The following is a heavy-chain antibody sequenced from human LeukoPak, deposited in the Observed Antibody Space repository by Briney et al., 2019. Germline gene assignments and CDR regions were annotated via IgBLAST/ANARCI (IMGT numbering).Heavy chain of an antibody. V-gene: IGHV4-61*08. CDR1: GASVGSAGYH. CDR2: IYYISNT. J-gene: IGHJ4*02. Sequence: PSETLSLTCTVSGASVGSAGYHWGWIRQPPGGGLEWIGYIYYISNTNYNPSLKSRVTMSVDPSKNQFSLKLNSVTAADTAVYYCARTQSQSGSYRYYFGHWGQGTLVTVSS. CDR3: ARTQSQSGSYRYYFGH. D-gene: IGHD1-26*01.